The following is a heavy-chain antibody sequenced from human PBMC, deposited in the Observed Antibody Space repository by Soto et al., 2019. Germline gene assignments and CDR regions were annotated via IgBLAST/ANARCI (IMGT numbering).Heavy chain of an antibody. Sequence: QVQLQESGPGLVMPSQTLSLTCTVSGGSITSDNYCWTWIRQHPVKGLEWMGHIYYSGSTSYNPSLKSRVLISIDTSKNQFSLKLTSVTAADTAVYYCARDGDYFGSGSPPLLSKWGQGTLATVSS. CDR2: IYYSGST. CDR3: ARDGDYFGSGSPPLLSK. D-gene: IGHD3-10*01. CDR1: GGSITSDNYC. V-gene: IGHV4-31*03. J-gene: IGHJ4*02.